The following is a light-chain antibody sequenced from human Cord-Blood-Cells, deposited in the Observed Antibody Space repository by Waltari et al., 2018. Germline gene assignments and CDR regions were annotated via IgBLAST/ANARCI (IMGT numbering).Light chain of an antibody. J-gene: IGLJ1*01. CDR1: ALPKKY. CDR3: YSTDSSGNSSYYV. Sequence: SYELTQPPSVSVSPGQTARITCSGDALPKKYAYWYQQKSGQAPVLVIYEDSKRPSGIPERFSVSSPVTMATWPISGAQVGDEAGCYCYSTDSSGNSSYYVFGTRTKVTGL. V-gene: IGLV3-10*01. CDR2: EDS.